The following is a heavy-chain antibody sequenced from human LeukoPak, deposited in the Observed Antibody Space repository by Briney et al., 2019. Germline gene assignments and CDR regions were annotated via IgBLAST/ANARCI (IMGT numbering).Heavy chain of an antibody. D-gene: IGHD4-17*01. CDR2: IRSKANSYAT. CDR1: GFTFSGSA. Sequence: PGGSLRLSCAASGFTFSGSAMHWVRQASGKGLEWVGRIRSKANSYATAYAASVKGRFTISRDDSKNTAYLQMNSLKTEDTAVYYCTRPSLGLTVTYAFDIWGQGTMVTVSS. V-gene: IGHV3-73*01. J-gene: IGHJ3*02. CDR3: TRPSLGLTVTYAFDI.